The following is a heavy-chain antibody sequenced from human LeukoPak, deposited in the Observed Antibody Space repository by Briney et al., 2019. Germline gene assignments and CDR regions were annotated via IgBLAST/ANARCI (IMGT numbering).Heavy chain of an antibody. Sequence: GSLRLSCAASGFTFSDYYMSWIRQAPGKGLEWVSYISSSGRTIYYADSVKGRFTISRDNSKNSLNLQMNSLRVEDTAVYYCARDRAQQLVLPPRNWGERTMVTVPS. D-gene: IGHD6-13*01. J-gene: IGHJ4*02. CDR3: ARDRAQQLVLPPRN. CDR1: GFTFSDYY. V-gene: IGHV3-11*01. CDR2: ISSSGRTI.